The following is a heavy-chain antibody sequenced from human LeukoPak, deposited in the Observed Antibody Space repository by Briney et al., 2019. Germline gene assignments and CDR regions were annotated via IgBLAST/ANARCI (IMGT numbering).Heavy chain of an antibody. CDR1: GYSISSGYY. D-gene: IGHD5-12*01. CDR3: ARSTWIDAFDI. CDR2: IYHSGST. J-gene: IGHJ3*02. V-gene: IGHV4-38-2*01. Sequence: SETLSLTCAVSGYSISSGYYWGWIRQPPGQGLEWIGSIYHSGSTYYSPSLKSRVTISVDTSKNQFSLKLSSVTAADTAVYYCARSTWIDAFDIWGQGTMVTVSS.